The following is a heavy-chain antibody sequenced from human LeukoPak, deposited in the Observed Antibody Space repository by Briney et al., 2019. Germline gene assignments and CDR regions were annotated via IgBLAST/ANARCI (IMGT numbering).Heavy chain of an antibody. V-gene: IGHV4-59*01. CDR1: GGSISSYY. CDR2: IYYSGST. J-gene: IGHJ4*02. CDR3: ARVGRYSYAFDY. Sequence: SETLSLTCTVSGGSISSYYWSWIRQPPGKGLEWIGYIYYSGSTNYNPSLKSRVTISVDTSNNQFSLKLSSVTAADTAVYYCARVGRYSYAFDYWGQGTLVTVSS. D-gene: IGHD5-18*01.